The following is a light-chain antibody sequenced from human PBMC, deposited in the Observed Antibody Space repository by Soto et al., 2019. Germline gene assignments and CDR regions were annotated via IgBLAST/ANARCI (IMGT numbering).Light chain of an antibody. CDR3: QQYNNWPPYT. CDR2: GPS. J-gene: IGKJ2*01. V-gene: IGKV3-15*01. Sequence: EKVMTQSPATLSVSPGERATLSCRASQSVSSNLAWYQQKPAQAPRLLIYGPSTRATGIPARFSGSGSGTEFTLTISSLQSEDFAVYYCQQYNNWPPYTFGQGTKLEIK. CDR1: QSVSSN.